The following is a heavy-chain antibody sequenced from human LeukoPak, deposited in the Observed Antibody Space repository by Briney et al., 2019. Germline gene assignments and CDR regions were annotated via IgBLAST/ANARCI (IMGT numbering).Heavy chain of an antibody. CDR3: AKADDSSTRFDY. CDR1: GGSISSSNW. D-gene: IGHD6-13*01. CDR2: IYHSGST. Sequence: SGTLSLTCAVSGGSISSSNWWSWVRQPPGKGLEWIGDIYHSGSTNYNPSLRSRLTMSVDKSKNQFSLNLRSVTAADTAVYYCAKADDSSTRFDYWGQGTLVTVSS. J-gene: IGHJ4*02. V-gene: IGHV4-4*02.